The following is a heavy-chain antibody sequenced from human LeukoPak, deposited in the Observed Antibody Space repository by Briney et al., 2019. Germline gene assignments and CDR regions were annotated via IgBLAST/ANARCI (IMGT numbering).Heavy chain of an antibody. J-gene: IGHJ6*04. CDR3: ARGEETYCSSTSCYYYYGMDV. Sequence: ASVKVSCKASGYAFTGYYMHWVRQAPGQGLEWMGWINPNSGGTNYAQKFQGWVTMTRDTSISTAYMELGRLRSDDTAVYYCARGEETYCSSTSCYYYYGMDVWGKGTTVTVSS. V-gene: IGHV1-2*04. D-gene: IGHD2-2*01. CDR2: INPNSGGT. CDR1: GYAFTGYY.